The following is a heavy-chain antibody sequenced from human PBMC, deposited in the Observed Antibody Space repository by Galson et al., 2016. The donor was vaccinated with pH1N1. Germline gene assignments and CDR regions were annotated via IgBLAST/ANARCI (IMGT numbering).Heavy chain of an antibody. V-gene: IGHV3-23*01. J-gene: IGHJ4*02. CDR3: VRESWRFGGDFDY. CDR2: ISGSGDGT. D-gene: IGHD2-15*01. CDR1: GFSFSNFG. Sequence: SLRLSCAASGFSFSNFGMSWVRQAPGKGLEWVSGISGSGDGTYYADSVKGRSTISRDNSKNTVSLQMNSLRVEDTAVYYCVRESWRFGGDFDYWGQGTLVAVSS.